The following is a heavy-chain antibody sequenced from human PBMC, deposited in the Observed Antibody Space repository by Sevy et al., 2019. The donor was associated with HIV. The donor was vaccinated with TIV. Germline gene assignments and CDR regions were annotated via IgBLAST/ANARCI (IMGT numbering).Heavy chain of an antibody. J-gene: IGHJ3*02. CDR2: ISGSGGST. CDR3: AKDGSSGSYGGAFDI. CDR1: GFTFSSYA. V-gene: IGHV3-23*01. Sequence: GVSLRLSCAASGFTFSSYAMSWVRQAPGKGLEWVSAISGSGGSTYYAASVKGRFTISRDNSKNTLYLQMNSLRAEDTAVYYCAKDGSSGSYGGAFDIWGQGTMVTVSS. D-gene: IGHD1-26*01.